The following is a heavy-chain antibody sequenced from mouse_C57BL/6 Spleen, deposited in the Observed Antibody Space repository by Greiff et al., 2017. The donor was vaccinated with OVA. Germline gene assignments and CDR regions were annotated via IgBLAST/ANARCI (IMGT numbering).Heavy chain of an antibody. CDR3: ARSYDYDPSMDY. CDR1: GYAFSSYW. V-gene: IGHV1-80*01. J-gene: IGHJ4*01. CDR2: IYPGDGDT. Sequence: QVQLQQSGAELVKPGASVKISCKASGYAFSSYWMNWVKQRPGKGLEWIGQIYPGDGDTNYNGKFKGKATLTADKSSSTDYMQLSSLTSEDSAVYFCARSYDYDPSMDYWGQGTSVTVSS. D-gene: IGHD2-4*01.